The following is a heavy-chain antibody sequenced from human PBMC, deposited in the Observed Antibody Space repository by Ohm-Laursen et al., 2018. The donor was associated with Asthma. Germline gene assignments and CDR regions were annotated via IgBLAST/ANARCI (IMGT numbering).Heavy chain of an antibody. CDR1: GFTFSNYY. Sequence: GSLRLSCSASGFTFSNYYMSWIRQAPGEGLEWVSYISTTSNTIYYADSVKGRFTISRDNAKSSLYLQMNNLRADDTAVYYCARDPPVTTVTTGEYFDFWGHGTPVTVSS. D-gene: IGHD4-17*01. CDR3: ARDPPVTTVTTGEYFDF. J-gene: IGHJ4*01. V-gene: IGHV3-11*01. CDR2: ISTTSNTI.